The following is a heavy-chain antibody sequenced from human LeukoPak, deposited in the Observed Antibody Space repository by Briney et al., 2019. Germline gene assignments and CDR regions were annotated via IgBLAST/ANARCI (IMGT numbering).Heavy chain of an antibody. J-gene: IGHJ3*02. V-gene: IGHV5-51*01. CDR2: IYPGDSDT. Sequence: GESLKISCKGSGYSFSNYWIGWVRQMPGKGLEWMGTIYPGDSDTRYSPSFQGQVTISADKSISTAYLQWSSLEASDTAMYYCARSKAFDIWGQGTMVTVSS. CDR1: GYSFSNYW. CDR3: ARSKAFDI.